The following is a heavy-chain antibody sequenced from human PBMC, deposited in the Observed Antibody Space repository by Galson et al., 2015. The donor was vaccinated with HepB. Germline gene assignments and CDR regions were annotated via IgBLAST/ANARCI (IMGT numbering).Heavy chain of an antibody. J-gene: IGHJ5*02. CDR2: IKSKTDGETT. V-gene: IGHV3-15*01. CDR3: TTDVYYSTYWSWLDP. D-gene: IGHD2-8*02. Sequence: SLRLSCAASGFTFSDYYMRWIRQAPGMGLEWVGRIKSKTDGETTDYAAPVKGRFTISRDDSKNRLYLQMNSLKTEDTAVYYCTTDVYYSTYWSWLDPWGQGTLVTVSS. CDR1: GFTFSDYY.